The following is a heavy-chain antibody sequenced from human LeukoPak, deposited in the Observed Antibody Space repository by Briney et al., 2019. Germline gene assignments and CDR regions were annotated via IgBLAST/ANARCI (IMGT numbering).Heavy chain of an antibody. Sequence: SETLSLTCAVYGGSFSGYYWSWIRQPPGKGLEWIGSIYYSGSTYYNPSLKSRVTISVDTSKNQFSLKLSSMTAADTAVYYCARLMCSGGSCSGDYWGQGTLVTVSS. CDR2: IYYSGST. D-gene: IGHD2-15*01. CDR1: GGSFSGYY. J-gene: IGHJ4*02. V-gene: IGHV4-34*01. CDR3: ARLMCSGGSCSGDY.